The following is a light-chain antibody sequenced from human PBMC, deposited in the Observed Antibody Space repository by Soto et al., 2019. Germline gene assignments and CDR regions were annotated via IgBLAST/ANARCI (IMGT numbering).Light chain of an antibody. CDR1: QGIKND. Sequence: IQMTQSPSCLSGSVGDRFPITCRGSQGIKNDVAWYQQKPGKGPKLLIYAASSLQSGVPPRFSGSGSGTDFTLTISSLQPEHFATYYCLHDYNHPSTFGQGTRMEIK. J-gene: IGKJ5*01. CDR2: AAS. CDR3: LHDYNHPST. V-gene: IGKV1-6*02.